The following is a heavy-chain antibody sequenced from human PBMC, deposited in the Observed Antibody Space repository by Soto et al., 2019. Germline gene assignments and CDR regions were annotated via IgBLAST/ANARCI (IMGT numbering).Heavy chain of an antibody. CDR2: INAGNGNT. CDR3: ARDSGDYYYYYMDV. J-gene: IGHJ6*03. CDR1: GYTFTSHS. D-gene: IGHD4-17*01. Sequence: QVQLVQSGAVVKKPGASVKVSCKVSGYTFTSHSIHWVRQAPGQRLEWMGWINAGNGNTKYSQKFEGGVTFSRDTSASTAYMDLSSLRSEDTAVYYCARDSGDYYYYYMDVWGKGTTVTVSS. V-gene: IGHV1-3*01.